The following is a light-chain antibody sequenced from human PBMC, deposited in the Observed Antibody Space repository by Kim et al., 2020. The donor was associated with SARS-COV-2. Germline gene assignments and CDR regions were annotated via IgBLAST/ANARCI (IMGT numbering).Light chain of an antibody. J-gene: IGLJ2*01. Sequence: AQGKTARITCGGKNIGSKSVHWYQQKPGQAPVLVIYYDSDRPSGIPERFSGSNSGNTATLTISRVEAGDEADYYCQVWDSSSDLVVFGGGTQLTVL. V-gene: IGLV3-21*04. CDR3: QVWDSSSDLVV. CDR1: NIGSKS. CDR2: YDS.